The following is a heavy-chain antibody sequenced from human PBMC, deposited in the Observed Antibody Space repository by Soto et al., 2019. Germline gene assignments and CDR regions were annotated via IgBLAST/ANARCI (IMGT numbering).Heavy chain of an antibody. CDR2: ISAYIGNT. CDR3: ARDPTLYCSGGSCYQDYFDY. J-gene: IGHJ4*02. D-gene: IGHD2-15*01. CDR1: GGTFSSYA. Sequence: QVQLVQSGAEVKKPGSSVKVSCKASGGTFSSYAISWVRQAPGQGLEWMGWISAYIGNTKYAEKLQGRVTMTTETSTSTAYMELRRLRSDDTAVYYCARDPTLYCSGGSCYQDYFDYWGQGTLVTVSS. V-gene: IGHV1-18*01.